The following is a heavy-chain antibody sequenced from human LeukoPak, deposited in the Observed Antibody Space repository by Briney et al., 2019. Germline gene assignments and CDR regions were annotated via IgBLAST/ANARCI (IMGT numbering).Heavy chain of an antibody. CDR3: ARDGRYYGSGSYYTYYYYGMDV. CDR1: GGSISSYY. Sequence: SETLSLTCTVSGGSISSYYWSWIRPPAGKGLEWIGRIYTSGSTNYNPSLKSRVTMSVDTSKNQFSLKLSSVTAADTAVYYCARDGRYYGSGSYYTYYYYGMDVWGQGTTVTVSS. D-gene: IGHD3-10*01. V-gene: IGHV4-4*07. J-gene: IGHJ6*02. CDR2: IYTSGST.